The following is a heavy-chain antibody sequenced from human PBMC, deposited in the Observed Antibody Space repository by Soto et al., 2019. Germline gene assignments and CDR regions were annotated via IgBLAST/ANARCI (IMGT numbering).Heavy chain of an antibody. J-gene: IGHJ5*02. CDR2: IYWNDDQ. CDR1: GFSLSTIAVG. D-gene: IGHD1-7*01. CDR3: AHTHIIETPSGHNWFDP. Sequence: SGPTLVNPTQTLTLTCTFSGFSLSTIAVGVGWIRQPPGKALEWVALIYWNDDQRYSPSLQNRLTITKDTSKNQVVLTMTNMDPVDTATYYCAHTHIIETPSGHNWFDPWGQGTLVTVPS. V-gene: IGHV2-5*01.